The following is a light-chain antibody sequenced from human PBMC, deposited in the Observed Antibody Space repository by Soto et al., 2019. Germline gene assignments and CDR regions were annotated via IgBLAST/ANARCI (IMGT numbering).Light chain of an antibody. CDR3: LQNSDYPPT. V-gene: IGKV1-6*01. J-gene: IGKJ3*01. CDR2: AAS. CDR1: QGIRND. Sequence: AIQMTPSPSSLSASVGDRVTITCRASQGIRNDLGWYQQKPGQAPKLLIFAASSLQVGVPSRFSGSGSGTDFTLTISSLQPEDFATYYCLQNSDYPPTFGPGTKVDIK.